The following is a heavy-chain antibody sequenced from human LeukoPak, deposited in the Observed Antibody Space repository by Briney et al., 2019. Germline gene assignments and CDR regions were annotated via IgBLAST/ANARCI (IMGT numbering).Heavy chain of an antibody. CDR2: NYYSGST. CDR3: ARDNGGCSSTSCYLDY. D-gene: IGHD2-2*01. V-gene: IGHV4-59*01. CDR1: GGSISSYY. Sequence: SETLSLTCTVSGGSISSYYWSWIRQPPGKGLEWIGYNYYSGSTNYNPSLKSRVTISVDTSKNQFSLKLSSVTAADMAVYYCARDNGGCSSTSCYLDYWGQGTLVTVSS. J-gene: IGHJ4*02.